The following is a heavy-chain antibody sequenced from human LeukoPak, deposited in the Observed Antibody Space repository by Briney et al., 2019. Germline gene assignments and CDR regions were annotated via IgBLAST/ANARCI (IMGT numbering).Heavy chain of an antibody. V-gene: IGHV3-74*01. Sequence: QAGGSLRLSCAASGFTFSSYWMHWVRQAPGEGLVWVSRIKSDGSTNYADSVKGRFTISRDNAKNTVSLQMNSLRAEDTGVYYCARAPSEIGGYYPEYFRHWGQGTLVTVSS. CDR1: GFTFSSYW. CDR3: ARAPSEIGGYYPEYFRH. CDR2: IKSDGST. D-gene: IGHD3-22*01. J-gene: IGHJ1*01.